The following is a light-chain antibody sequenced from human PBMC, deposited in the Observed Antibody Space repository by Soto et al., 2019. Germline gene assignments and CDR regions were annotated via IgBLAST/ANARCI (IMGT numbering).Light chain of an antibody. J-gene: IGLJ1*01. Sequence: QSALTQPASVSGSPGQSITISCTGTSSDVGGYNYVSWYQHHPGKAPKLMIFDVSNRPSGVSNRFSGSKSGNTASLTISDLQAEDEADYYCSSYTASSTYVFGTGTKVTVL. CDR2: DVS. V-gene: IGLV2-14*03. CDR1: SSDVGGYNY. CDR3: SSYTASSTYV.